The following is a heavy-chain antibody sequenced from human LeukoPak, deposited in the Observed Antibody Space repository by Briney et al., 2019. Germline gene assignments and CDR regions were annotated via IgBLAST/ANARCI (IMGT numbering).Heavy chain of an antibody. CDR3: ARGAGFGELYRNWFDP. D-gene: IGHD3-10*01. J-gene: IGHJ5*02. CDR1: GSGFPTSW. V-gene: IGHV5-51*01. Sequence: GELLKSSLKGLGSGFPTSWFAWVRRFPGKGLGWMGTFYPGDSDTRYSPSFQGQVTISADKSISTAYLQWSSLKASDTAMYYCARGAGFGELYRNWFDPWGQGTLVTVSS. CDR2: FYPGDSDT.